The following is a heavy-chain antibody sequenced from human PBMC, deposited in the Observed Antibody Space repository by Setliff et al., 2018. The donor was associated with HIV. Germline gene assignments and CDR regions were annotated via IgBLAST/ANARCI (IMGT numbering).Heavy chain of an antibody. CDR1: GFTFSSYM. J-gene: IGHJ4*02. CDR3: AKNVEWILSYFDS. V-gene: IGHV3-23*01. CDR2: CSGDST. Sequence: PGGSLRLSCAASGFTFSSYMMYWVRQAPGKGLEWVSGCSGDSTYYADSVKGRFTISRDNSKNTLYLQMSSLRAEDTAVYHCAKNVEWILSYFDSWGQGTLVTVSS. D-gene: IGHD3-3*01.